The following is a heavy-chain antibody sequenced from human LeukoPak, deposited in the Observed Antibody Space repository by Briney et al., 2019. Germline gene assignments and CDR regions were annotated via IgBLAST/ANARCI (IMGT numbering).Heavy chain of an antibody. J-gene: IGHJ6*02. CDR2: FDPEDGET. D-gene: IGHD2-2*01. CDR1: GYTLTELS. V-gene: IGHV1-24*01. Sequence: ASVKVSCEVSGYTLTELSMHWVRQAPGKGLEWMGGFDPEDGETIYAQKFQGRVTMTEDTSTDTAYMELSSLRSEDTAVYYCATDPLNVAVPAATKFYGMDVWGQGTTVTVSS. CDR3: ATDPLNVAVPAATKFYGMDV.